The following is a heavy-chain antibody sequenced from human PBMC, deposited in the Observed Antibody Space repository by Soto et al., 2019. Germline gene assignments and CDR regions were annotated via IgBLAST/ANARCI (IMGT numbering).Heavy chain of an antibody. CDR1: GGTFSSYA. Sequence: ASVKVSCKASGGTFSSYAISWVRQAPGQGLEWMGGIIPIFGTANYAQKFQGRVTITADESTSTAYMELSSLRSEDTAVYYCARGPSYDFWSGYFATPGPYYFDYWGQGTLVTVS. CDR2: IIPIFGTA. D-gene: IGHD3-3*01. J-gene: IGHJ4*02. CDR3: ARGPSYDFWSGYFATPGPYYFDY. V-gene: IGHV1-69*13.